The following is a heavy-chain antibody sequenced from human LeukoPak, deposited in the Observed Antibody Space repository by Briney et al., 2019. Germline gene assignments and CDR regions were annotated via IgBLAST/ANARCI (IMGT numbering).Heavy chain of an antibody. Sequence: GASVKVSCKASGYTFTDYYIHWVRQAPGQGLEWMGWINPNSGGTNYAQKFQGRITMTRDTSISPAYMELSRLRSDDTAVYYCARVGATYSGDPWGQGTLVTVSS. CDR2: INPNSGGT. J-gene: IGHJ5*02. V-gene: IGHV1-2*02. CDR3: ARVGATYSGDP. D-gene: IGHD1-26*01. CDR1: GYTFTDYY.